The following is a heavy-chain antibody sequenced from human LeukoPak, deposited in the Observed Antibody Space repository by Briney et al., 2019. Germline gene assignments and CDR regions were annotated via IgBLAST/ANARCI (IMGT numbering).Heavy chain of an antibody. J-gene: IGHJ3*02. CDR3: ARDSTIFGVPRPFDI. Sequence: PSETLSLTCTVSGGSISSGSYYWSWIRQPAGKGLEWIGRIYTSGSTNYNPSLKSRVTISVDTSKNQFSLKLSSVTAADTAVYYCARDSTIFGVPRPFDIWGQGTMVTVSS. D-gene: IGHD3-3*01. V-gene: IGHV4-61*02. CDR2: IYTSGST. CDR1: GGSISSGSYY.